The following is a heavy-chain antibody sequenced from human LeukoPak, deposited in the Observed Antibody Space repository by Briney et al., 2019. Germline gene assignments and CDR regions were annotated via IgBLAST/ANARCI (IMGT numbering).Heavy chain of an antibody. V-gene: IGHV4-59*12. CDR1: GGSISSYY. J-gene: IGHJ4*02. D-gene: IGHD1-1*01. CDR3: AVQGGTGFDY. Sequence: SSETLSLTCTVSGGSISSYYWSWIRQPPGKGLEWIGYIYYSGSTNYNPSLKSRVTISVDTSKNQFSLKLSSVTAADTAVYYCAVQGGTGFDYWGQGTLVTVSS. CDR2: IYYSGST.